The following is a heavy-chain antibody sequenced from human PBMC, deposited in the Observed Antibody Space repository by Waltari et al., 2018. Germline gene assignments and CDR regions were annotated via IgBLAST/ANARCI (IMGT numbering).Heavy chain of an antibody. J-gene: IGHJ3*02. V-gene: IGHV3-53*01. CDR2: IYSGGST. CDR3: AREGSADDAFDI. Sequence: EVQLVESGGGLIQPGGSLRLSCAASGFTVSSNYMSWVRQAPGKGVVWVSVIYSGGSTYYADAVKGRFTISRDNAKNSLYLQMNSLRAEDTAVYYCAREGSADDAFDIWGQGTMVTVSS. CDR1: GFTVSSNY.